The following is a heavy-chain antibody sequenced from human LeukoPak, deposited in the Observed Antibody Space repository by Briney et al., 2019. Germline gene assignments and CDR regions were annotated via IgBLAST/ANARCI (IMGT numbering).Heavy chain of an antibody. V-gene: IGHV3-30-3*01. CDR2: ISYDGGLQ. J-gene: IGHJ4*02. CDR1: GFTFNTYT. Sequence: PGGSLRLSCAASGFTFNTYTMRWVRQTPDKGLEWVAVISYDGGLQFYGDSVKGRFIISRDNSKNTLYLQMNSLGPEDTAVYYCARDPTVSVPDYFDYWGQGILVTVSS. D-gene: IGHD5/OR15-5a*01. CDR3: ARDPTVSVPDYFDY.